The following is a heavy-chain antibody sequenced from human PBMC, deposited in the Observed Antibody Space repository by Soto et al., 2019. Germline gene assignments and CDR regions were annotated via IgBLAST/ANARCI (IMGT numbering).Heavy chain of an antibody. Sequence: ESGGGLVQPGGSLRLSCAASGFSVSNNYMKWVRQAPGKGLEWVSLIYSGGSTYYADSVKGRFTISRDNSKNTLFLQMNSLGVEDTAVYYCARDRGYRWGQGTMVTVSS. D-gene: IGHD5-12*01. J-gene: IGHJ3*01. CDR2: IYSGGST. CDR1: GFSVSNNY. CDR3: ARDRGYR. V-gene: IGHV3-66*01.